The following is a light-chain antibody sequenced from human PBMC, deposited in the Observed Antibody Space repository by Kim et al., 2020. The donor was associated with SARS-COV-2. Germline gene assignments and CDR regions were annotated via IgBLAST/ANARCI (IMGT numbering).Light chain of an antibody. V-gene: IGKV1-39*01. Sequence: ASVGDRVTITCRASQSINTFLNWYQQKPGKDPRLLIYAASSLHSGVPSRFSGSGSGTDFTLTIASLQPEDIATYYCQQSYSTPSYTFGQGTKLEI. CDR2: AAS. J-gene: IGKJ2*01. CDR1: QSINTF. CDR3: QQSYSTPSYT.